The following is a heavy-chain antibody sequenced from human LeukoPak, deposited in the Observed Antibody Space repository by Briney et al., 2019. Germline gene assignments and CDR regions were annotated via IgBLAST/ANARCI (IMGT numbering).Heavy chain of an antibody. D-gene: IGHD3-10*01. CDR1: GFSLSRNG. CDR3: AKEPITMVRGVTL. CDR2: ILSDGSYE. J-gene: IGHJ4*02. V-gene: IGHV3-30*02. Sequence: GGSLRLSCATSGFSLSRNGMHWVRQAPGQGLEWVAFILSDGSYEYYADSVKGRFTISRDNSKNALYLQMNSLRAEDTAVYYCAKEPITMVRGVTLGGQGTLVTVSS.